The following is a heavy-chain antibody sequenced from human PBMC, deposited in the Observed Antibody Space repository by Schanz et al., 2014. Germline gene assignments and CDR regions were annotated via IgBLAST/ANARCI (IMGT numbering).Heavy chain of an antibody. D-gene: IGHD6-6*01. Sequence: QVQLVQSGAEVKKPGASVKVSCKASGYTFTSDSMHWVRQAPGQGLEWMGIINPSGGGTSYALRFQDRVTVTRDTSRSTVYMELSSLRSDDTAVYYCARDQSPYTNSSDVRYFDYWGQGSLVTVSS. CDR1: GYTFTSDS. J-gene: IGHJ4*02. CDR3: ARDQSPYTNSSDVRYFDY. CDR2: INPSGGGT. V-gene: IGHV1-46*01.